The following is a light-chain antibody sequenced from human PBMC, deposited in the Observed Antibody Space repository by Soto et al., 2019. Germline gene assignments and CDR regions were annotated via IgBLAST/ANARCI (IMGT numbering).Light chain of an antibody. Sequence: EIVLTQSPVTLSLSPGERATLSCRASQSVSSSYLAWYQQKPGQAPRLLIYDASNRATGIPARFSGSGSGTDFTLTISSLEPEDFAVYYCQQRSNWPITFGQGTRLEI. CDR1: QSVSSSY. CDR3: QQRSNWPIT. J-gene: IGKJ5*01. V-gene: IGKV3D-20*02. CDR2: DAS.